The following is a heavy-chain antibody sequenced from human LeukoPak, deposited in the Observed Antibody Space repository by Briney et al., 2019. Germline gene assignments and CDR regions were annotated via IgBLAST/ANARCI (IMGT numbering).Heavy chain of an antibody. CDR2: ISSSGST. J-gene: IGHJ3*02. D-gene: IGHD3-22*01. Sequence: PSETLSLTCTVSGDSISTSNYYWAWIRQPPGKGLEWIGRISSSGSTNYNPSLKSRVTISVDTSKNQFSLKLSSVTAADTAVYFCARGPYSYDSSGAFDIWGQGTMVTVSS. V-gene: IGHV4-39*07. CDR1: GDSISTSNYY. CDR3: ARGPYSYDSSGAFDI.